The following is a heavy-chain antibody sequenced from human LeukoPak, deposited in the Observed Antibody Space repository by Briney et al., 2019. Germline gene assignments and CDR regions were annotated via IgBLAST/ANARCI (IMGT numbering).Heavy chain of an antibody. J-gene: IGHJ5*02. CDR1: SESSGGDD. Sequence: SETLSLTCAMHSESSGGDDWTWIRQPPGKGLEWIGEVSPGGSTRYNPSLRSRVTISLDTSRCRFSLRLSSVTAADTGVYYCARDGGTRLGFDPWGQGTLVTVSS. CDR2: VSPGGST. V-gene: IGHV4-34*01. D-gene: IGHD3-16*01. CDR3: ARDGGTRLGFDP.